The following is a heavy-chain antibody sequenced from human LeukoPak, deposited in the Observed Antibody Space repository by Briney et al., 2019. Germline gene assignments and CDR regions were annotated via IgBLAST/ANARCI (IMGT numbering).Heavy chain of an antibody. V-gene: IGHV4-39*01. CDR3: AKTYADILTCPTYDAFDI. CDR1: GGSTSSSSYY. CDR2: IYYSVRT. Sequence: PSETLSLTCSVSGGSTSSSSYYWGWIRQPPGKGLEWCGCIYYSVRTYYNPTLKSRVTISVDTSKNQSSLKLTLMPAADTAVYYCAKTYADILTCPTYDAFDIWGQGTMVTVSS. D-gene: IGHD3-9*01. J-gene: IGHJ3*02.